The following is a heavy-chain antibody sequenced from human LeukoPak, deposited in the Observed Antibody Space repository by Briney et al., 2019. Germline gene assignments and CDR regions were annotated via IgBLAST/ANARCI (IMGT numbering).Heavy chain of an antibody. CDR1: GFTFSTYA. D-gene: IGHD2-2*01. V-gene: IGHV3-23*01. CDR2: ISGSGDRT. J-gene: IGHJ4*02. CDR3: AKRGAEYCSSTSCLYYFDY. Sequence: GGSLRLSCAASGFTFSTYAMNWVRQAQGKGLEWVSTISGSGDRTYYADSVNGRFTISRDNSKNTLLLQMNSLRAEDTAVYYCAKRGAEYCSSTSCLYYFDYWGQGTLVTVST.